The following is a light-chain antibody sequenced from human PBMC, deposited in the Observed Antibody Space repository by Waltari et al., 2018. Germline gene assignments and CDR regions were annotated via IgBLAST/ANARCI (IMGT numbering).Light chain of an antibody. V-gene: IGLV2-11*01. J-gene: IGLJ3*02. CDR2: DVS. Sequence: QSGLTQPRSVSGSPGQSVTITCTGTGSDVGGFRSVSWYQQSPAKAPKLIIYDVSKRPTGAPVRFSGSRSGNTASLTISGLQAEDEADYPCCSYVGSYTLLFGGGTKLTVL. CDR1: GSDVGGFRS. CDR3: CSYVGSYTLL.